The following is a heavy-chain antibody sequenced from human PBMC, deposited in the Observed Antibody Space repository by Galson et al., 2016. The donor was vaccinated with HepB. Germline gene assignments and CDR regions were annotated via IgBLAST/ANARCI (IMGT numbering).Heavy chain of an antibody. CDR2: ISGSGGST. D-gene: IGHD2-8*01. Sequence: SLRLSCAASGFTFSSYAMSWVRQAPGKGLEWVSAISGSGGSTYYADSVNGRFTISRDNSKNTLYLQMNSLRAEDTAVYYCAKSPALMVYAMPARRKPSLYYFDYWGQGTLVTVSS. J-gene: IGHJ4*02. CDR1: GFTFSSYA. CDR3: AKSPALMVYAMPARRKPSLYYFDY. V-gene: IGHV3-23*01.